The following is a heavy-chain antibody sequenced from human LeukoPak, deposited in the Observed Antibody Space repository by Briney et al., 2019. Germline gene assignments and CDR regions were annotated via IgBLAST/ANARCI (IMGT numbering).Heavy chain of an antibody. D-gene: IGHD3-10*01. CDR3: ARVGWFGELTRHTGGDY. J-gene: IGHJ4*02. CDR1: GFTFGSYW. CDR2: IKQDGYER. V-gene: IGHV3-7*01. Sequence: GGSLRLSCAASGFTFGSYWMHWVRQAPGKGLEWVAKIKQDGYERNYVDSVKGRFTISRDSAKNSLYLQMNSLRAEDTAVYYCARVGWFGELTRHTGGDYWGQGTLVTVSS.